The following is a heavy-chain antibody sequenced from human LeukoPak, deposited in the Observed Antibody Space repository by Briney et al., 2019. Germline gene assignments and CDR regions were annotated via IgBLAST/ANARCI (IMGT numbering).Heavy chain of an antibody. D-gene: IGHD3-10*01. CDR1: GFTFSSYW. J-gene: IGHJ3*02. V-gene: IGHV3-7*03. CDR2: IKQDGSER. Sequence: SGGSLRLSCAASGFTFSSYWMSWVRQAPGKGLEWVANIKQDGSERYYVDSVKGRFTISRDNAKNSLYLQMNSLRAEDTAVYYCARLRGLDAFDIWGQGTMVTVSS. CDR3: ARLRGLDAFDI.